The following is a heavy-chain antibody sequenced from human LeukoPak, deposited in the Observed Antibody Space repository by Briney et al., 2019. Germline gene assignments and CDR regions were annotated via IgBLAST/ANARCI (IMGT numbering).Heavy chain of an antibody. CDR3: ARAHSSGWLVDY. Sequence: SETLSLTCTVSGGSISDYYWSWIRQAPGKGLEWIGYIYYSGSTNYNPSLKCRVTISVDTSKNQFSLKLSSVTAADTAVYYCARAHSSGWLVDYWGQGTLVTVSS. J-gene: IGHJ4*02. V-gene: IGHV4-59*01. CDR1: GGSISDYY. D-gene: IGHD6-19*01. CDR2: IYYSGST.